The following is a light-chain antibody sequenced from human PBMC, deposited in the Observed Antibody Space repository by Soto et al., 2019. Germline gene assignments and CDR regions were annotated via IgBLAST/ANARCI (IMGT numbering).Light chain of an antibody. CDR3: QQDSSSPGT. CDR2: GAP. J-gene: IGKJ5*01. Sequence: EIVLTQSPGTLSLSPGERATLSCRASQSVSSNLAWYQQKPGQAPRLLIYGAPSRATGIPDRCSGSGSGTDFTLTISRLEPDDLAVYYYQQDSSSPGTFGQGTRLEI. V-gene: IGKV3-20*01. CDR1: QSVSSN.